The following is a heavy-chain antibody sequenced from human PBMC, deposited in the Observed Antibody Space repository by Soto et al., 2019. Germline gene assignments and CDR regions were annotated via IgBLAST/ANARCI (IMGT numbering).Heavy chain of an antibody. CDR2: INSYGSST. V-gene: IGHV3-74*01. Sequence: EVQLVESGGGLVQPGGSLRLSCEASGFSFSTFWMHWVRQAPGKGLVWVSRINSYGSSTYYADSVKGRVTISRDNAKNTLYLQLNSLRPEDTAVYYCARDFEYWGQGTLVTVSS. CDR1: GFSFSTFW. J-gene: IGHJ4*02. CDR3: ARDFEY.